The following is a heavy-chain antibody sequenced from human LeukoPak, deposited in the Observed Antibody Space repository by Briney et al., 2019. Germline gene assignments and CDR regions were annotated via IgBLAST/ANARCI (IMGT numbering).Heavy chain of an antibody. D-gene: IGHD6-19*01. CDR3: ARVFGDSSGWSYYFDY. Sequence: GESLKISCKGSGYNFTNYWIGWVRQMPGKGLEWMGIIYPGDSDTRYSPSFQGQVTISADKSISTAYLQWSSLKASDTAMYYCARVFGDSSGWSYYFDYWGQGTLVTVSS. V-gene: IGHV5-51*01. J-gene: IGHJ4*02. CDR1: GYNFTNYW. CDR2: IYPGDSDT.